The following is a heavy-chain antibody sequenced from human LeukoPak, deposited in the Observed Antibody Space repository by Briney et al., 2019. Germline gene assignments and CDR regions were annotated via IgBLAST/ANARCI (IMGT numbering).Heavy chain of an antibody. V-gene: IGHV3-23*01. Sequence: GGSLRLSCAASGFTFSSYAMSWVRQAPGKGLEWVSAISGSGGSTYYADSVKGRFTISRDNSKNTLYLQMNSLRAEDTAVYYCAKAPGAAGNRQYYFDYWGQGTLVTVSS. CDR3: AKAPGAAGNRQYYFDY. CDR1: GFTFSSYA. J-gene: IGHJ4*02. D-gene: IGHD6-19*01. CDR2: ISGSGGST.